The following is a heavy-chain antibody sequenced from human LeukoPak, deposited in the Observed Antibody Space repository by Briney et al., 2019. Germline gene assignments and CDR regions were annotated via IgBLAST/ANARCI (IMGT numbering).Heavy chain of an antibody. CDR1: GGSISSGGYY. CDR3: ARDFNWGPLHGSPYFAY. J-gene: IGHJ4*02. CDR2: IYHSGST. D-gene: IGHD7-27*01. Sequence: SQTLSLTCAVSGGSISSGGYYWSWIRQPPGKGLEWSGYIYHSGSTYYNPSLKSRVTISVDRSKNQFSLKLSSVTAADTAVYYCARDFNWGPLHGSPYFAYWGQGTLVTVSS. V-gene: IGHV4-30-2*01.